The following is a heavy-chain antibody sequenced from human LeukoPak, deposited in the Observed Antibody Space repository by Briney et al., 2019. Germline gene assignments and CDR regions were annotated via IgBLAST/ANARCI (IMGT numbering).Heavy chain of an antibody. CDR2: IGIRGDT. J-gene: IGHJ4*02. Sequence: GGSLRLSCAASGFTFIDYDMHWVRQVIGKGLEWVSAIGIRGDTHYSGSVKGRFTISRENAESSLYLQMNSLRAEDTAVYYCARDWVQYDLPRYSDCWGQEALVTVSS. CDR1: GFTFIDYD. CDR3: ARDWVQYDLPRYSDC. D-gene: IGHD2-8*01. V-gene: IGHV3-13*01.